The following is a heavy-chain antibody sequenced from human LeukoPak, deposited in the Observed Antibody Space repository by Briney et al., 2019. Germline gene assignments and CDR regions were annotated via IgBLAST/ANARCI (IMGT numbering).Heavy chain of an antibody. Sequence: GGSLRLSCAASGFTFSSYWMSWVRQAPGKGLEWVANIKQDGSEKYYVDSVKGRFTISRDNAKNSLYLQMNSLRAEGTAVYYCARDLYDGSGYYLGYYFDYWGQGTLVTVSS. V-gene: IGHV3-7*01. CDR1: GFTFSSYW. D-gene: IGHD3-22*01. J-gene: IGHJ4*02. CDR3: ARDLYDGSGYYLGYYFDY. CDR2: IKQDGSEK.